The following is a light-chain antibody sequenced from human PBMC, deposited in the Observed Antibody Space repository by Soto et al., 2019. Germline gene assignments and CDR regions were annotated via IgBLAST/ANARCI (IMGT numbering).Light chain of an antibody. Sequence: EIVLTQSPGTLSLSPGERATLSCRASQSVNSNYLAWYQQKPGQGPRLLMYGASSRATVIPDRFSGSVSGTDFTLTISRLEPEDFAVYYCQQYDNSPRTLGQGTKVEIE. CDR1: QSVNSNY. CDR3: QQYDNSPRT. V-gene: IGKV3-20*01. J-gene: IGKJ1*01. CDR2: GAS.